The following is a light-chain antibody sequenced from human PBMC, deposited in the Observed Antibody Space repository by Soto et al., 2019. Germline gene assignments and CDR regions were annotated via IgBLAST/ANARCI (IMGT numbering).Light chain of an antibody. V-gene: IGKV3-20*01. CDR2: TAS. CDR1: QSLASNY. CDR3: QHYESSLPSYT. Sequence: EIVLTQSPATLSLSPGERATLSCRASQSLASNYLAWDQQKPGQAPRLLIYTASTRATGIPDRFSGSGSGTDFTLTISRLEPEDFAVYYCQHYESSLPSYTFGQGTKLEVK. J-gene: IGKJ2*01.